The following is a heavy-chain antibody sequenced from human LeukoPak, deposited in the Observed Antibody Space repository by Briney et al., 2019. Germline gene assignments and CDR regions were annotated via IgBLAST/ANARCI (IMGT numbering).Heavy chain of an antibody. CDR3: ARDRETD. CDR2: ISSSFRI. J-gene: IGHJ4*02. CDR1: GFTFSTYS. Sequence: PGGSLRLSCAVSGFTFSTYSMKWVRQAPGKGLEWVSYISSSFRIYYAESVKGRFTISRDNAKNSLYLQMNSLRDEDTAVYYCARDRETDWGQGTLVTVSS. V-gene: IGHV3-48*02.